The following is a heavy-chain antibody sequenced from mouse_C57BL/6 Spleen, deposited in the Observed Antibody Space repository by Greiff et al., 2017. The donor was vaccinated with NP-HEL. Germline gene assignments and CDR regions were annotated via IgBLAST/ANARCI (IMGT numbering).Heavy chain of an antibody. D-gene: IGHD1-1*01. CDR2: IYPGDGDT. J-gene: IGHJ4*01. Sequence: QVHVKQSGAELVKPGASVKISCKASGYAFSSYWMNWVKQRPGKGLEWIGQIYPGDGDTNYNGKFKGKATLTADKSSSTAYMQLSSLTSEDSAVYFCATYYYGSSGPYAMDYWGQGTSVTVSS. CDR1: GYAFSSYW. CDR3: ATYYYGSSGPYAMDY. V-gene: IGHV1-80*01.